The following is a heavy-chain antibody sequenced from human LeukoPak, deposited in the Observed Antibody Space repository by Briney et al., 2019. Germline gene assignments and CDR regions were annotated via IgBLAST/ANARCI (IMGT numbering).Heavy chain of an antibody. Sequence: SVKVSCKASGGTFSSYAISWVRQAPGQGLEWMGRIIPILGIANYAQKFQGRVTITADKSTSTAYMELSSLRSEDTAVYYCAGSGGYDSSGYLDYWGQGTLVTVSS. CDR1: GGTFSSYA. J-gene: IGHJ4*02. CDR3: AGSGGYDSSGYLDY. D-gene: IGHD3-22*01. V-gene: IGHV1-69*04. CDR2: IIPILGIA.